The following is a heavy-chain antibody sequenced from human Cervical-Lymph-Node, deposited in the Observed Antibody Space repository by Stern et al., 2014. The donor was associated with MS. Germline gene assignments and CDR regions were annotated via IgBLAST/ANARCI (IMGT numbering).Heavy chain of an antibody. CDR3: ARHGGPNWNHEAHNWFDP. CDR1: EYNFNTHW. Sequence: VQLVQSGAEVKKPGESLKISCKGSEYNFNTHWIAWVRQMPGKGLEWLGNNSPGNSDTRYNPSLQGQVSISADKSITTAYLHFSSLKASDSAMYFCARHGGPNWNHEAHNWFDPWGQGTLVTVSS. J-gene: IGHJ5*02. D-gene: IGHD1-14*01. V-gene: IGHV5-51*03. CDR2: NSPGNSDT.